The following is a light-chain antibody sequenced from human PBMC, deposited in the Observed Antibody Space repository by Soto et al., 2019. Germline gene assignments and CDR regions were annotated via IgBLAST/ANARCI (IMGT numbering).Light chain of an antibody. V-gene: IGKV3-20*01. CDR2: GAS. CDR3: QQYGSSSWK. CDR1: QIISSSY. J-gene: IGKJ1*01. Sequence: EIVLAQSPVTLSLSPGKRATLSCRASQIISSSYLAWYQQRPGQAPRLLIYGASSRATGIPDRFSGSGSGTEFTLTISRLEPEDFAVYYCQQYGSSSWKFGQGTKVDIK.